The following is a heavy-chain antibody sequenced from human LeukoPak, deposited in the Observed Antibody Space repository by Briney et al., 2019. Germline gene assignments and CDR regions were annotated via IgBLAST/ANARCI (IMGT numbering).Heavy chain of an antibody. D-gene: IGHD6-13*01. Sequence: GSSVKVSCKASGGTFSSYAISWVRQAPGQGLEWMGGIIPIFGTANYAQKLQGRVTMTTDTSTSTAYMELRSLRSDDTAVYYCAREDSSSWPYYYYYYGMDVWGQGTTVTVSS. CDR2: IIPIFGTA. V-gene: IGHV1-69*05. J-gene: IGHJ6*02. CDR1: GGTFSSYA. CDR3: AREDSSSWPYYYYYYGMDV.